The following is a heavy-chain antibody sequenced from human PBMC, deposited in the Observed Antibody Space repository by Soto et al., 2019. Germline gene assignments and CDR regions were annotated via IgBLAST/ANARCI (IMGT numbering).Heavy chain of an antibody. CDR2: ISYDGSNK. CDR3: AILSLGGAQWSTYYYYGMEV. V-gene: IGHV3-30*03. D-gene: IGHD2-8*01. CDR1: VCTFSSYG. Sequence: VGSLRLSCAASVCTFSSYGMHCVRHSPGKWLEWVAVISYDGSNKYYADSVKGRFTISRDNSKNTLYLQMNSLRAEDTAVYYCAILSLGGAQWSTYYYYGMEVWGQGTTVSVSS. J-gene: IGHJ6*01.